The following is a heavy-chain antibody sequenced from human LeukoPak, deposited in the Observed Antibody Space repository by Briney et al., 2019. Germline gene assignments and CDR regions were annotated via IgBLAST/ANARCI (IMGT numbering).Heavy chain of an antibody. CDR1: GGTFSSYA. J-gene: IGHJ4*02. CDR3: ARDARVQKWFGELLKTTTYYFDY. V-gene: IGHV1-69*13. Sequence: SVKVSCKASGGTFSSYAISWVRQAPGQGLEWMGGIIPIFGTANYAQKFQGRVTITADESTSTAYMELSSLRSEDTAVYYCARDARVQKWFGELLKTTTYYFDYWGQGTLVTVSS. D-gene: IGHD3-10*01. CDR2: IIPIFGTA.